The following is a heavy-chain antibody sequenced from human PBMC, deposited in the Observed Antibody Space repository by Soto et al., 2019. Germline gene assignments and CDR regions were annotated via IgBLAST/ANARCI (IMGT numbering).Heavy chain of an antibody. D-gene: IGHD3-3*01. J-gene: IGHJ6*02. CDR2: ISGSGGST. Sequence: PGGSLRLSCAASGFTFSSYAMSWVRQAPGKGLEWVSAISGSGGSTYYADSVKGRFTISRDNSKNTLYLQMNSLRAEDTAVYYCANAYDFWSGYLLSMDVWGQGTTVTVSS. V-gene: IGHV3-23*01. CDR3: ANAYDFWSGYLLSMDV. CDR1: GFTFSSYA.